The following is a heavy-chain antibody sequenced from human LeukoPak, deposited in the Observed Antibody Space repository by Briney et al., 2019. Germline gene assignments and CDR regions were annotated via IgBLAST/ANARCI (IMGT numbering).Heavy chain of an antibody. Sequence: GASVKVSCKASGYTFTGYYTHWVRQAPGQGLEWMGWINPNSGGTNYAQRFQGRVTMTRDTSISTAYMELSRLRSDDTAVYYCARVRKAVVVGAFDIWGQGTMVTVSS. CDR3: ARVRKAVVVGAFDI. V-gene: IGHV1-2*02. J-gene: IGHJ3*02. D-gene: IGHD2-15*01. CDR2: INPNSGGT. CDR1: GYTFTGYY.